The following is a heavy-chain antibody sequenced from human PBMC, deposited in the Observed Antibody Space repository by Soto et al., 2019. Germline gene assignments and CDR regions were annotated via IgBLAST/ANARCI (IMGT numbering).Heavy chain of an antibody. V-gene: IGHV1-58*02. CDR3: AVFSFVRAATGYCHYYYMDV. J-gene: IGHJ6*03. D-gene: IGHD2-15*01. Sequence: ASVKVSCKASGFTFTSSAMQWVRQARGQRLEWIGWIVVGSGNTNYAQKFQERVTITRDKSTSTAYMELSSLRSEDTAVYYFAVFSFVRAATGYCHYYYMDVWGKGTTVTSP. CDR2: IVVGSGNT. CDR1: GFTFTSSA.